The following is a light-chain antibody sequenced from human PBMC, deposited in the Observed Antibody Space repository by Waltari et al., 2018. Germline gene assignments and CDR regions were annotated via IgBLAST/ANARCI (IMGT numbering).Light chain of an antibody. J-gene: IGKJ4*01. CDR1: QSVSNF. CDR3: QQRANWPPLT. V-gene: IGKV3-11*01. Sequence: EILLTQSPATLSLCRGERATVACRASQSVSNFLAWYQQKPGQAPRLLIYEASTRATGIPARFSRSGSGTDFTLTSSSLEPEDVAVYYCQQRANWPPLTFGGGTKVEIK. CDR2: EAS.